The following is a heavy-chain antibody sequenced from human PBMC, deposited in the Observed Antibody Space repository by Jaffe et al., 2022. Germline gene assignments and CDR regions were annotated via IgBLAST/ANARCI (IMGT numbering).Heavy chain of an antibody. D-gene: IGHD3-10*01. CDR1: GYSISSGYY. CDR2: IYHSGST. J-gene: IGHJ4*02. Sequence: QVQLQESGPGLVKPSETLSLTCAVSGYSISSGYYWGWIRQPPGKGLEWIGSIYHSGSTYYNPSLKSRVTISVDTSKNQFSLKLSSVTAADTAVYYCARPFMVRGVPGAFDYWGQGTLVTVSS. V-gene: IGHV4-38-2*01. CDR3: ARPFMVRGVPGAFDY.